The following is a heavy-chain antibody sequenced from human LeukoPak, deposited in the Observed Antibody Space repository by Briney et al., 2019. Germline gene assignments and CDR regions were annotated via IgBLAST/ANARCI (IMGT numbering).Heavy chain of an antibody. V-gene: IGHV3-48*03. D-gene: IGHD3-10*01. Sequence: GGSLRLSCTGYEFSFSIYEMNWVREAPGKGLEWVSYISSSGSIKYYADSVKGRSTTSRDNAKNSLYLQMNSLRAEDTAVYYCARCPPYYYGSGSNPLDYWGQGTLVTVSS. CDR3: ARCPPYYYGSGSNPLDY. CDR2: ISSSGSIK. J-gene: IGHJ4*02. CDR1: EFSFSIYE.